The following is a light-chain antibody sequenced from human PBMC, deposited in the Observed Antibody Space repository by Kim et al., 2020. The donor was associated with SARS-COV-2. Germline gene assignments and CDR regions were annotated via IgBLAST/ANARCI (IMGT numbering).Light chain of an antibody. CDR3: QQLNTFDIT. CDR1: QAISSY. J-gene: IGKJ5*01. Sequence: SGGTTVTIPARAIQAISSYLAWYQQNQGKAPKLLIQSASTLQSGVPSRFSGGGSGTDFTLTISSLQPDDFATYYCQQLNTFDITFGQGTRLEIK. V-gene: IGKV1-9*01. CDR2: SAS.